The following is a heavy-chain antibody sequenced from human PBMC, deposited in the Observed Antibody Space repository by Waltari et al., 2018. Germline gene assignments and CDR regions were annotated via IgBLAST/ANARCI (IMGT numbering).Heavy chain of an antibody. CDR3: ARDRVSPSDAFDI. J-gene: IGHJ3*02. V-gene: IGHV3-48*04. CDR2: ISSSRSTI. D-gene: IGHD3-3*01. Sequence: EVQLVESGGGLVQPGGSLRLSCAASGFTFSSYSMNWVRQAPGKGLEWVSYISSSRSTIYYADSVKGRFTIARDNAKNSLYLQMNSLRAEDTAVYYCARDRVSPSDAFDIWGQGTMVTVSS. CDR1: GFTFSSYS.